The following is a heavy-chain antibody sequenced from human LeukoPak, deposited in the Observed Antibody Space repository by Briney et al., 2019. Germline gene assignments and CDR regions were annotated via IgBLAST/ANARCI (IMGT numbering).Heavy chain of an antibody. V-gene: IGHV3-21*01. CDR1: GFTFSSYS. J-gene: IGHJ4*02. CDR3: ARDDALATDGFGS. CDR2: ISSSSSYI. Sequence: GGSLRLSCAASGFTFSSYSMNWVRQAPRKGLEWVSSISSSSSYIYYADSVKGRFTISRDNAKNSLYLQMNSLRAEDTAVYYCARDDALATDGFGSWGQGTLVTVSS. D-gene: IGHD5-24*01.